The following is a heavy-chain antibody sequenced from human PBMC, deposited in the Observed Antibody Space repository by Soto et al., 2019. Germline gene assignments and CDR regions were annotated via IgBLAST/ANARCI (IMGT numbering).Heavy chain of an antibody. J-gene: IGHJ4*02. CDR2: IFYSGNS. CDR1: GGSIRGGDYY. V-gene: IGHV4-31*03. CDR3: ARLSSLYYNSDYGGYYFDY. Sequence: QVQLQESGPGLVKPSQTLSLTCTVSGGSIRGGDYYWSWIRQHPGKGLEWIGYIFYSGNSFYNPSLKSGVTISVDTSKTRFSLQLSSVTAADTAIYYCARLSSLYYNSDYGGYYFDYWGQGTLVSVSS. D-gene: IGHD3-10*01.